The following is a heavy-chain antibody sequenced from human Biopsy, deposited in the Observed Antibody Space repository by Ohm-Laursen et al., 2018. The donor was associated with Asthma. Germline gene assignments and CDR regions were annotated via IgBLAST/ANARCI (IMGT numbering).Heavy chain of an antibody. D-gene: IGHD6-19*01. J-gene: IGHJ4*02. CDR1: GGSISSFY. CDR3: VRAVRNEQWLAPFDY. Sequence: SDTLSLTCSVYGGSISSFYWRWIRQSPAKGLEWMGYVYWTGSTNYNPSLKSRITMSVDTSKNRMFLELTSVTAADTAIYYCVRAVRNEQWLAPFDYWGQGKPVTVSS. CDR2: VYWTGST. V-gene: IGHV4-59*07.